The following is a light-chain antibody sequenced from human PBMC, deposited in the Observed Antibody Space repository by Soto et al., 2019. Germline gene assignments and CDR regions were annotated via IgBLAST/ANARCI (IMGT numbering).Light chain of an antibody. V-gene: IGLV2-8*01. Sequence: QSVLTQPPSASGSPGQSVTISCTGTSSDVGGYNYVSWYQQHPGKAPKLMIYEVSKRPSGVPDRFSGSKSGNTASLTVSGLQAEDEADYYCSSYADSNNFDVFGPGTKVTVL. CDR2: EVS. J-gene: IGLJ1*01. CDR1: SSDVGGYNY. CDR3: SSYADSNNFDV.